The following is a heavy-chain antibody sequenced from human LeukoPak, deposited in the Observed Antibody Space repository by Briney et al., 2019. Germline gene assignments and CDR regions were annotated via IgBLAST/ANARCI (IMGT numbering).Heavy chain of an antibody. CDR3: ARDGIAAAEPGADY. CDR1: GYTFTGYY. CDR2: INPNSGGT. D-gene: IGHD6-13*01. V-gene: IGHV1-2*02. J-gene: IGHJ4*02. Sequence: ASVKVSCKASGYTFTGYYIHWVRQAPGQGLEWMGWINPNSGGTNYAQKFQGRVTMTRDTSISTAYMELSRLRSDDTAVYYCARDGIAAAEPGADYWGQGTLVTVSS.